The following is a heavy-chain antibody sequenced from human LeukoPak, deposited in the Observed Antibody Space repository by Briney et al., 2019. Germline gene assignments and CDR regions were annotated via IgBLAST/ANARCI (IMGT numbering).Heavy chain of an antibody. CDR2: IYPGDSDT. CDR3: ARHLGSYGPVGFWFDP. D-gene: IGHD5-18*01. Sequence: GESLKISCKGSGYSFTSYWIGWVRQMPGKGLEWMGIIYPGDSDTRYSPSFQGQVTISADKSISTAYLQWSSLKASDTATYYCARHLGSYGPVGFWFDPWGQGTLVTVSS. V-gene: IGHV5-51*01. J-gene: IGHJ5*02. CDR1: GYSFTSYW.